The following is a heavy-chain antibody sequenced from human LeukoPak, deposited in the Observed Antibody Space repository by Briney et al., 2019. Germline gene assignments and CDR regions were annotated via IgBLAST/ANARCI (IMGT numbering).Heavy chain of an antibody. V-gene: IGHV3-30*02. J-gene: IGHJ6*03. D-gene: IGHD3-10*01. CDR1: GFTFSNYS. CDR3: ANLGGYYYGSGSYYYYYYMDV. Sequence: LSGGSLRLSCAASGFTFSNYSMNWVRQAPGKGLEWVAFIRYDGSNKYYADSVKGRFTISRDNSKNTLYLQMNSLRAEDTAVYYCANLGGYYYGSGSYYYYYYMDVWGKGTTVTISS. CDR2: IRYDGSNK.